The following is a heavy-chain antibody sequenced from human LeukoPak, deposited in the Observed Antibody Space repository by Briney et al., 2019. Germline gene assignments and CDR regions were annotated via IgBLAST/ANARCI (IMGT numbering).Heavy chain of an antibody. D-gene: IGHD3-16*01. Sequence: SETLSLTCTVSGGSISSSTYYWGWIRQPPGKGLEWIGSIYYSGSTYYNPSLKSRVTISLDTSKNQFSLKLRSVTAADTAVYYCARTTEGYVRGPGYSYYYYMDVWGKGTTVTISS. J-gene: IGHJ6*03. CDR3: ARTTEGYVRGPGYSYYYYMDV. CDR2: IYYSGST. V-gene: IGHV4-39*07. CDR1: GGSISSSTYY.